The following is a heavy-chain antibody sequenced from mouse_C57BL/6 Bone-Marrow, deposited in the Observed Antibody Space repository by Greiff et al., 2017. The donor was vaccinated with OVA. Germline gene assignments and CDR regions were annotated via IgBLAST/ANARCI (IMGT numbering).Heavy chain of an antibody. CDR3: AREITTVVATRYCDV. Sequence: VQLQQSGAELARPGASVKLSCKASGYTFTSYGISWVKQRTGQGLEWIGEIYPRSGNTYYNEKFKGKATLTADKSSSTAYMELRSLTSEDSAVYVCAREITTVVATRYCDVWGTGTTVTVSS. D-gene: IGHD1-1*01. CDR2: IYPRSGNT. V-gene: IGHV1-81*01. J-gene: IGHJ1*03. CDR1: GYTFTSYG.